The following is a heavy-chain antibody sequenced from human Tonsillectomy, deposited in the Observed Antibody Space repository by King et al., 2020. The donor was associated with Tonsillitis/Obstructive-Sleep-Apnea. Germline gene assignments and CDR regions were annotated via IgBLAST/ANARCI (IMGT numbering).Heavy chain of an antibody. CDR3: AKVDCSSTSCYPLYYYYYMDV. V-gene: IGHV3-23*04. Sequence: VQLVESGGGLVQPGGSLRLSCAASGFTFSSYAMSWVRQAPGKGLEWVSAISGSGGSTYYADSVKGRFTISGDNSKNTLYLQMNSLRAEDTAVYYCAKVDCSSTSCYPLYYYYYMDVWGKGTTVTVSS. CDR1: GFTFSSYA. D-gene: IGHD2-2*01. J-gene: IGHJ6*03. CDR2: ISGSGGST.